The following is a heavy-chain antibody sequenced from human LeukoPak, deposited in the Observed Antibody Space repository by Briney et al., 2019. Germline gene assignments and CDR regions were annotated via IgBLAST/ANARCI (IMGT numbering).Heavy chain of an antibody. V-gene: IGHV4-39*07. J-gene: IGHJ4*02. D-gene: IGHD2-15*01. CDR2: MSYSGST. CDR3: TRVLKGSGGSLRPRFDY. Sequence: SETLSLTCSVSGDSISSSESHWGWIRQTPGKGLDWIESMSYSGSTYYNPSLQSRVSISIDTSKNQFSLKLSSVTAADTAVYYCTRVLKGSGGSLRPRFDYWGQGTLVTVSS. CDR1: GDSISSSESH.